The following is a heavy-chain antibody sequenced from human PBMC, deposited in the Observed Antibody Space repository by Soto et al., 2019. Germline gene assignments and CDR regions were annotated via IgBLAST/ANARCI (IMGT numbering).Heavy chain of an antibody. Sequence: ASVKVSCKASGYTFTSYGISWVRQAPGQGLEWMGWISAYNGNTNYAQKLQGRVTMPTDTSTSTAYMEMRSLRSDDTADYYCARDPDSGSYYDYWGQGTLVTVSS. CDR1: GYTFTSYG. D-gene: IGHD1-26*01. J-gene: IGHJ4*02. CDR3: ARDPDSGSYYDY. CDR2: ISAYNGNT. V-gene: IGHV1-18*01.